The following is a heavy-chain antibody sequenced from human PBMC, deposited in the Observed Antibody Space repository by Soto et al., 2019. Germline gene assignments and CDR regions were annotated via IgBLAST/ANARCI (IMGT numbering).Heavy chain of an antibody. J-gene: IGHJ5*02. Sequence: SVKVSCKASGAPFSSYAISWVRQAPGQGLEWMGGIIPIFGTANYAQKFQGRVTITADESTSTAYMELSSLRSEDTAVYYCARDRSGYFWFDPWGQGTLVTVSS. D-gene: IGHD3-3*01. CDR1: GAPFSSYA. CDR3: ARDRSGYFWFDP. CDR2: IIPIFGTA. V-gene: IGHV1-69*13.